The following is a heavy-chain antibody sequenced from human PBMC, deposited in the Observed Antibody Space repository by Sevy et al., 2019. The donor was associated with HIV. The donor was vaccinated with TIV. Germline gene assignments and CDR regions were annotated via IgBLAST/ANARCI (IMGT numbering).Heavy chain of an antibody. Sequence: GGSLRLSCVASGFTFSTYDMHWVRQVTGKGLEWVSGIGTFTDTYYPDSVKGRFSISRENAKNSLYLQMNSLRAEDTAVYYCARACAAAGGKSGPIDAFDIWGQWTLVTVSS. CDR3: ARACAAAGGKSGPIDAFDI. D-gene: IGHD6-13*01. CDR2: IGTFTDT. CDR1: GFTFSTYD. J-gene: IGHJ3*02. V-gene: IGHV3-13*01.